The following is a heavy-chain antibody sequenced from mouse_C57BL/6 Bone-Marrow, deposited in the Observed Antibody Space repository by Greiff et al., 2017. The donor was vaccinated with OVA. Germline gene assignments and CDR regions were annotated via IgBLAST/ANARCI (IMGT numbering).Heavy chain of an antibody. D-gene: IGHD1-1*01. J-gene: IGHJ4*01. CDR2: IYPGDGDT. CDR1: GYAFSSSW. Sequence: VQLQQSGPELVKPGASVKISCKASGYAFSSSWMNWVKQRPGKGLEWIGRIYPGDGDTNYNGKFKGKATLTADKSSSTAYMQLSSLTSEDSAVYFCAGYYGSSYVYAMDYWGQGTSVTVSS. V-gene: IGHV1-82*01. CDR3: AGYYGSSYVYAMDY.